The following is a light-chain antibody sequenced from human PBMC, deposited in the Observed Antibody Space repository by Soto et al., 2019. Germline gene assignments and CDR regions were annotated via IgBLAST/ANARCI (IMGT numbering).Light chain of an antibody. CDR3: QQYGSGFT. Sequence: EIVLTQSPGTLSLSPGERATLSCRASQTISYRYLAWYQQRPGQAPRLLIYGTSSRATGIPDRFSGSGSGTDFTLTISRLEPEDFAVYYCQQYGSGFTFGPGTKVDIK. V-gene: IGKV3-20*01. CDR1: QTISYRY. J-gene: IGKJ3*01. CDR2: GTS.